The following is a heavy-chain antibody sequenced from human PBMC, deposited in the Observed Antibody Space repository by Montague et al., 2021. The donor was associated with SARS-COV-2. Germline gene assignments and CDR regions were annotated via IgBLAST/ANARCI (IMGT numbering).Heavy chain of an antibody. V-gene: IGHV3-23*01. Sequence: SLRLSCAASGFAFITFPMTWVRQAPGKGLEWVSAITGNGVTYYADSVKGRFTISRDNSKNPLYLQMNSLRAEDTAVYYCVKEDVDSRGRLTVSFDYWGQGSLVTVSS. D-gene: IGHD2-21*01. CDR2: ITGNGVT. CDR1: GFAFITFP. CDR3: VKEDVDSRGRLTVSFDY. J-gene: IGHJ4*02.